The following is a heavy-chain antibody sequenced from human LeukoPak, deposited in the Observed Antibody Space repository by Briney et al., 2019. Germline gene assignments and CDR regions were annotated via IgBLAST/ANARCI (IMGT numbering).Heavy chain of an antibody. CDR3: AKGGLGRVDWSFIGDY. CDR2: ISWNSGSI. V-gene: IGHV3-9*01. J-gene: IGHJ4*02. D-gene: IGHD3-9*01. CDR1: GFTFDDYA. Sequence: QPGGSLRLSCAASGFTFDDYALHWVRQAPGKGLEWVSGISWNSGSIGYADSVKGRFTISRDNAKNSLYLQMKSLRAEDTALYYCAKGGLGRVDWSFIGDYWGQGTLVTVSS.